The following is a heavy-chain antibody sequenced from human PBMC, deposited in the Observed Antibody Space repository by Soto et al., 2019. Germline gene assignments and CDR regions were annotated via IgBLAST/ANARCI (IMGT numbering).Heavy chain of an antibody. D-gene: IGHD5-12*01. V-gene: IGHV3-15*01. J-gene: IGHJ4*02. CDR1: GFTFSNAW. Sequence: GGSLRLSCAASGFTFSNAWMSWVRQAPGKGLEWVGRIKSKTDGGITDYAAPVKGRFTISRDDSKNTLYLQMNSLKTEDTAVYYCTTDRGGYDYWGQGTLVTVSS. CDR3: TTDRGGYDY. CDR2: IKSKTDGGIT.